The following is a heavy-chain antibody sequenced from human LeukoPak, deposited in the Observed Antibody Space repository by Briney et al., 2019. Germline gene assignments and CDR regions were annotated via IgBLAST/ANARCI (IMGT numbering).Heavy chain of an antibody. J-gene: IGHJ4*02. V-gene: IGHV4-39*07. D-gene: IGHD6-13*01. CDR1: GGSISSSGYY. Sequence: SETLSLTCTVSGGSISSSGYYWGWIRQPPGKGLEWIGSIYYSGSIYYNPSLKSRVTISVDTSKNQFSLKLTSVTAADTAVYYCARDSYSSTWYPSYYFDYWGQGTLVTVSS. CDR2: IYYSGSI. CDR3: ARDSYSSTWYPSYYFDY.